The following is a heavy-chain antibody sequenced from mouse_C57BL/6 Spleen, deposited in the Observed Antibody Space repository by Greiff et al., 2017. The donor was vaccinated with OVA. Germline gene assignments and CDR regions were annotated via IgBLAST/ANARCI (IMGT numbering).Heavy chain of an antibody. V-gene: IGHV1-69*01. J-gene: IGHJ4*01. CDR3: GRRGSYYYAMDY. Sequence: VKLQESGAELVMPGASVKLSCKASGYTFTSYWMHWVKQRPGQGLEWIGEIDPSDSYTNYNQKFKGKSTLTVDKSSSTAYMQLSSLTSEDSAVYYCGRRGSYYYAMDYWGQGTSVTVSS. CDR2: IDPSDSYT. CDR1: GYTFTSYW.